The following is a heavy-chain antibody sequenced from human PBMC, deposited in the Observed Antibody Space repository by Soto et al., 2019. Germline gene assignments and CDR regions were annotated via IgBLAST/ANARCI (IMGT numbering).Heavy chain of an antibody. J-gene: IGHJ6*02. D-gene: IGHD2-8*01. CDR1: GYTFTGYY. CDR3: AREGRCTNGVCYFPADTHYYYGMDV. CDR2: INPNSGGT. V-gene: IGHV1-2*04. Sequence: GASVKVSCKASGYTFTGYYMHWVRQAPGQGLEWMGWINPNSGGTNYALKFQGWVTMTRDTSISTAYMELSRLRSDDTAVYYCAREGRCTNGVCYFPADTHYYYGMDVWGQGTTVTVSS.